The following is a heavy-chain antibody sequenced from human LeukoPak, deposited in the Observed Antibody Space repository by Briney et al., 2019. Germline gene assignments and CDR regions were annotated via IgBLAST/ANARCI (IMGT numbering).Heavy chain of an antibody. CDR1: GDSIRSSSYH. CDR2: IYYSGST. D-gene: IGHD1-26*01. Sequence: SETLSLACTVSGDSIRSSSYHWGWIRQPPGKGLEWIGSIYYSGSTYNNRSLKRRLTISIDTSKNQFSLRLSSVTAADTAVYYCTRPAYSGSPHDAFDIWGQGTMVTVSS. CDR3: TRPAYSGSPHDAFDI. V-gene: IGHV4-39*07. J-gene: IGHJ3*02.